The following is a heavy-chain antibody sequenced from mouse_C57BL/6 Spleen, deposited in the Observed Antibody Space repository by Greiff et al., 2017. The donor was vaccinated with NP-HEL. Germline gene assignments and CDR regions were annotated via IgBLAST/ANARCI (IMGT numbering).Heavy chain of an antibody. CDR3: ARSFYDGYFYYAMDY. CDR1: GYTFTDYN. J-gene: IGHJ4*01. Sequence: EVQLQQSGPELVKPGASVKMSCKASGYTFTDYNMHWVKQSHGKSLEWIGYINPNNGGTSYNQKFKGKATLTVNKSSSTAYMELRSLTSEDSAVYYGARSFYDGYFYYAMDYWGQGTSVTVSS. CDR2: INPNNGGT. D-gene: IGHD2-3*01. V-gene: IGHV1-22*01.